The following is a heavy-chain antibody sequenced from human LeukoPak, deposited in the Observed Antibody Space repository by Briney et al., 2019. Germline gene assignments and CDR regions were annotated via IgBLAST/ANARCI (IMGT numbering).Heavy chain of an antibody. V-gene: IGHV5-51*01. Sequence: GESLKISWKSSGYSFTSYWIGWLRQMPGKGLGWLGNIYPGDSDTRYSPSFQGQVTISADQSISTAYLQWSSLKASDTAMYYCARSGDSGSYSGVDYWGQGTLVTVSS. CDR1: GYSFTSYW. CDR2: IYPGDSDT. CDR3: ARSGDSGSYSGVDY. J-gene: IGHJ4*02. D-gene: IGHD1-26*01.